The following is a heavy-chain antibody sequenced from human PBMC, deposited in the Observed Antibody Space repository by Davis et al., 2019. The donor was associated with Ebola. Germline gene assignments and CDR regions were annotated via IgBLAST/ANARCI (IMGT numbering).Heavy chain of an antibody. D-gene: IGHD3-22*01. CDR2: IYYSGST. V-gene: IGHV4-59*08. J-gene: IGHJ4*02. CDR3: ARHLDSSGHETFDY. CDR1: GGSISSYY. Sequence: MPSETLSLTCTAPGGSISSYYWSWIRQPPGKGLEWIGYIYYSGSTNYNPSLKSRVTISVDTSKNQFSLKLSSVTAADTAVYYCARHLDSSGHETFDYWGQGTLVTVSS.